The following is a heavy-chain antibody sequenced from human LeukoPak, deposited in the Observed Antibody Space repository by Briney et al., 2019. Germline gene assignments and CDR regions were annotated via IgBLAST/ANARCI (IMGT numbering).Heavy chain of an antibody. CDR3: ARAAVTMVRGVPYYYYGMDV. CDR2: IYHSGST. D-gene: IGHD3-10*01. Sequence: PSETLSLTCAVSGGSISSGGYSWSWIRQPPGKGLEWIGYIYHSGSTYYNPSLKSRVTISVDRSKNQFSLKLSSVTAADTAVYHCARAAVTMVRGVPYYYYGMDVWGQGTTVTVSS. J-gene: IGHJ6*02. CDR1: GGSISSGGYS. V-gene: IGHV4-30-2*01.